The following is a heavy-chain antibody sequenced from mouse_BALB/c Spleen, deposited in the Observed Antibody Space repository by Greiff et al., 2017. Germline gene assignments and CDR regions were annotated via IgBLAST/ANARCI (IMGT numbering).Heavy chain of an antibody. D-gene: IGHD1-1*02. J-gene: IGHJ4*01. CDR3: ARGWNYAMDY. V-gene: IGHV5-17*02. CDR2: ISSGSSTI. CDR1: GFTFSSFG. Sequence: EVQVVESGGGLVQPGGSRKLSCAASGFTFSSFGMHWVRQAPEKGLEWVAYISSGSSTIYYADTVKGRFTISRDNPKNTLFLQMTSLRSEDTAMYYCARGWNYAMDYWGQGTSVTVSS.